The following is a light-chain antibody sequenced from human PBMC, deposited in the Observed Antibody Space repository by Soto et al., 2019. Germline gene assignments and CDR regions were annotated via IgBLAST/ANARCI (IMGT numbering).Light chain of an antibody. CDR1: QTFNNY. Sequence: DIQMTQSPSSLSASVGDTVSITCRAGQTFNNYLNWYQHKPGKVPKLLIYAATALQSGVPSRFSASASGTDFTLTIINVQPEDCGTYYCQQSYTSQQTFGQGTKVDI. V-gene: IGKV1-39*01. CDR2: AAT. CDR3: QQSYTSQQT. J-gene: IGKJ2*01.